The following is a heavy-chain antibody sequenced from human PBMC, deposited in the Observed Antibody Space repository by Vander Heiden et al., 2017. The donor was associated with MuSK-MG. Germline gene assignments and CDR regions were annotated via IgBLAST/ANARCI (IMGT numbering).Heavy chain of an antibody. J-gene: IGHJ4*02. CDR3: TRGYSSGYYVLVDY. CDR1: GFTFGDYA. V-gene: IGHV3-49*04. D-gene: IGHD3-22*01. CDR2: IRSKAYGGTT. Sequence: EVQLVESGGGLVQPGRSLRLSGQASGFTFGDYAMSWVRQAPGKGLEWVGFIRSKAYGGTTEYAASLKGRFTISRDDSKSIAYLQMNSLQPEDTAVYYCTRGYSSGYYVLVDYWGQGTLVTVSS.